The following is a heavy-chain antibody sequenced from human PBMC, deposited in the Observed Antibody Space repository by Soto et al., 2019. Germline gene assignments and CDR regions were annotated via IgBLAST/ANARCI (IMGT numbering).Heavy chain of an antibody. V-gene: IGHV3-30*18. D-gene: IGHD2-2*01. CDR2: ISHDGRNK. CDR3: AKLPDTILGLSVAHDAFAF. J-gene: IGHJ3*01. CDR1: GFIFSNYA. Sequence: QVQLVESGGGVVQPGKSVRLSCAASGFIFSNYAMHWVRQAPGKGLEWVADISHDGRNKYHADSVGGRFTIASDNSKNTLYLQMARLTAEDTALYYCAKLPDTILGLSVAHDAFAFWGQGTTVTVSS.